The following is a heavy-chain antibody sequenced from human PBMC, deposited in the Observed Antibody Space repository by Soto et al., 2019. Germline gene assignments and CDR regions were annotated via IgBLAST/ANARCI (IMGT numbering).Heavy chain of an antibody. Sequence: PGGSLRLSCAASGFTFSSYAMSWVRQAPGKGLEWVSAISGSGGSTYYADSVKGRFTISRDNSKNTLYLQMNSLRAEDTAVYYCAKDLVYSSYPDYYYMDVWGKGTTVTVSS. CDR1: GFTFSSYA. CDR2: ISGSGGST. J-gene: IGHJ6*03. D-gene: IGHD6-6*01. CDR3: AKDLVYSSYPDYYYMDV. V-gene: IGHV3-23*01.